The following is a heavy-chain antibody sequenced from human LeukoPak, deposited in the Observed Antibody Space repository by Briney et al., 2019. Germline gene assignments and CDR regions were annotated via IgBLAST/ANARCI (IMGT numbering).Heavy chain of an antibody. D-gene: IGHD5-24*01. CDR2: ISSSGTYT. CDR1: GFTLSDYY. CDR3: ASGIRDGYSIFDY. V-gene: IGHV3-11*06. J-gene: IGHJ4*02. Sequence: GGSLRLSCAASGFTLSDYYMSWIRQAPGKGLEWVSCISSSGTYTNYADSVEGRFTISRDNAKNSLYLQMNSLRAEDTAVYYCASGIRDGYSIFDYWGQGTLVTVSS.